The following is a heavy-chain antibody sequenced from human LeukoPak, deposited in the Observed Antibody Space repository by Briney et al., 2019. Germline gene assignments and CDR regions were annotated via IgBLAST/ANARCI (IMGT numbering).Heavy chain of an antibody. CDR1: GFTFSSYA. V-gene: IGHV3-23*01. CDR2: ISGSGGST. CDR3: ARVWSAFDV. D-gene: IGHD3-3*01. J-gene: IGHJ3*01. Sequence: PGGSLRLSCAASGFTFSSYAMSWVRQAPGKGLEWVSAISGSGGSTYYADSVKGRFTISRDNAKNSVYLQMNSLRAEDTAVYYCARVWSAFDVWGQGTMVTVSS.